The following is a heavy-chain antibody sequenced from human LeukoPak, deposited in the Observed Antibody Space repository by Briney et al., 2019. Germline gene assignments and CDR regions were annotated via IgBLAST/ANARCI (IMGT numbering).Heavy chain of an antibody. D-gene: IGHD4-11*01. CDR3: ARNTVTTRSVSWFDP. J-gene: IGHJ5*02. CDR1: GGSISSGDYY. V-gene: IGHV4-30-4*01. Sequence: SETLSLTCTVSGGSISSGDYYWRWIRQPPGKGLEWIGYIYYSGSTYYNPSLKSRVTISVDTSKNQFSLKLSSVTAADTAVYYCARNTVTTRSVSWFDPWGQGTLVTVSS. CDR2: IYYSGST.